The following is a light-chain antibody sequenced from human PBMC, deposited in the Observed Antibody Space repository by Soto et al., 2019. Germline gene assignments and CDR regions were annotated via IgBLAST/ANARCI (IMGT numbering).Light chain of an antibody. CDR3: QQLNSYPIT. V-gene: IGKV1-9*01. CDR2: AAS. Sequence: DIQLTQSPSFLSASVGDRVTITCRASQGISSYLAWYQQKPGKAPKLLIYAASTLQSGVPSRFSGSGSGTEITLTISSLQPEDFATYDCQQLNSYPITFGGGTKVEIK. J-gene: IGKJ4*01. CDR1: QGISSY.